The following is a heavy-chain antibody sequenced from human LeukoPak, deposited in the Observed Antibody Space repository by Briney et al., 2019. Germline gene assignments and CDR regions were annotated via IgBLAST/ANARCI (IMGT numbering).Heavy chain of an antibody. CDR2: IKQDGSEK. V-gene: IGHV3-7*05. CDR3: AGGQGWLADY. D-gene: IGHD6-19*01. CDR1: GFTFGSYA. J-gene: IGHJ4*02. Sequence: GGSLRLSCAASGFTFGSYAMSWVRQAPGKGLEWVANIKQDGSEKYYVDSVKGRFTISRDNAKNSLYLQMNSLRAEDTAVYYCAGGQGWLADYWGQGTLVTVSS.